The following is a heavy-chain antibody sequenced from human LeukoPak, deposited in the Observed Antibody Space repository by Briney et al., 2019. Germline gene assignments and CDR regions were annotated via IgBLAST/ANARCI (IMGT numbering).Heavy chain of an antibody. V-gene: IGHV3-74*01. Sequence: GGSLGLSCAASGFTFSNCWMHWVRQVPGKGLEWVSRIESDGSRTRYADSVKGRFTISRDNAKNTLDLQMNSLRAEDTAVYYCARDTYYYNSSAFYHYYYGMDVWGQGTTVTVSS. CDR1: GFTFSNCW. J-gene: IGHJ6*02. D-gene: IGHD3-22*01. CDR2: IESDGSRT. CDR3: ARDTYYYNSSAFYHYYYGMDV.